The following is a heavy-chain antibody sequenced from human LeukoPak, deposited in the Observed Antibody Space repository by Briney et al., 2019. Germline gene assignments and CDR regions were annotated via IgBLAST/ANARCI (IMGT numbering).Heavy chain of an antibody. CDR1: GGSISSGSYY. D-gene: IGHD5-18*01. J-gene: IGHJ4*02. CDR3: ARELDSAMVTYYFDY. CDR2: IYTSGST. Sequence: PSQTLSLTCTVSGGSISSGSYYWSWIRQPAGKGLEWIGRIYTSGSTNYNPPLKSRVTISVDTSKNQFSLKLSSVTAADTAVYYCARELDSAMVTYYFDYWGQGTLVTVSS. V-gene: IGHV4-61*02.